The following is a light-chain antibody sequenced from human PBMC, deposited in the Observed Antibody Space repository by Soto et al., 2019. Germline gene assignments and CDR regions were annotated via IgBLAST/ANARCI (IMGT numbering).Light chain of an antibody. CDR3: QQYNNWPPWT. V-gene: IGKV3-15*01. Sequence: EIVMTQSPATLSVSPGERATLSCRASQSVSSNLAWYQQTPGQAPRLLIYGASTRATGIPARFSGSGSGTXFXXXXXXXQSEDFAVYYCQQYNNWPPWTFGQGTKVEIK. CDR1: QSVSSN. CDR2: GAS. J-gene: IGKJ1*01.